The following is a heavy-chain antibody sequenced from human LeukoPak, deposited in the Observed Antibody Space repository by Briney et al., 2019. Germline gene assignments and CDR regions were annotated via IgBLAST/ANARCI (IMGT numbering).Heavy chain of an antibody. CDR3: ATGGCSSTSCPRQ. V-gene: IGHV1-46*01. CDR2: INPSGGST. D-gene: IGHD2-2*01. J-gene: IGHJ4*02. Sequence: GASVKVSCKASGYTFTSYYMHWVRQAPGQGLEWMGIINPSGGSTSYAQKFQGRVTMTEDTSTDTAYMELSSLRSEDTAVYYCATGGCSSTSCPRQWGQGTLVTVSS. CDR1: GYTFTSYY.